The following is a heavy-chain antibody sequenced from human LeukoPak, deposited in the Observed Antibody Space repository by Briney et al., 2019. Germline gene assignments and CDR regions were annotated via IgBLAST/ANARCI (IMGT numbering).Heavy chain of an antibody. CDR1: GFTVSKNY. J-gene: IGHJ4*02. Sequence: PGGSLRLSCAASGFTVSKNYMSWVRQAPGEGLEWVSVIYSGGNTYYADSVKGRFTISRDNSKNTLYLQMNSLRAEDTAVYYCARDPTGATDYWGQGTLVTVSS. CDR3: ARDPTGATDY. D-gene: IGHD1-1*01. CDR2: IYSGGNT. V-gene: IGHV3-53*01.